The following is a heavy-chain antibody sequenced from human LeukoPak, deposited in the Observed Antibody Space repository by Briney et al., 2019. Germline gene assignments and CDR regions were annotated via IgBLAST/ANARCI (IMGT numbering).Heavy chain of an antibody. CDR2: IYYSGST. Sequence: PSETLSLTCTVSGGSISSSSYYWGWIRQPPGKRLEWIGSIYYSGSTYYNPSLKSRVTISVDTSKNQFSLKLSSVTAADTAVYYCARRWFGENPFDYRGQGTLVTVSS. CDR3: ARRWFGENPFDY. V-gene: IGHV4-39*01. CDR1: GGSISSSSYY. J-gene: IGHJ4*02. D-gene: IGHD3-10*01.